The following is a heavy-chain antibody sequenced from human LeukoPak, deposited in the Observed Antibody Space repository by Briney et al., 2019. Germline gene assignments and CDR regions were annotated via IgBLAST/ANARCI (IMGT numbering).Heavy chain of an antibody. D-gene: IGHD3-10*01. J-gene: IGHJ4*02. CDR3: AKDYGSGSYYNAHYFDY. Sequence: GGSLRLSCAASGFTFSSYTMNWVRQAPGKGLEWVSSITRTSNYIYYADSVKGRFTISRDNAKNSLFLQMNSLRAEDTALYYCAKDYGSGSYYNAHYFDYWGQGTLVTVSS. V-gene: IGHV3-21*04. CDR2: ITRTSNYI. CDR1: GFTFSSYT.